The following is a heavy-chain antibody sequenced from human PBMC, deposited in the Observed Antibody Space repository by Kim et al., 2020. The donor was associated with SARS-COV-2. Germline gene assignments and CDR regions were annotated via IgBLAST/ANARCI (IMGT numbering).Heavy chain of an antibody. V-gene: IGHV3-30*18. J-gene: IGHJ5*02. CDR2: ISYDGSNK. CDR3: AKDRTAVAGKGNWFDP. CDR1: GFTFSSYG. D-gene: IGHD6-19*01. Sequence: GGSLRLSCAASGFTFSSYGMHWVRQAPGKGLEWVAVISYDGSNKYYADSVKGRFTISRDNSKNTLYLQMNSLRAEDTAVHYCAKDRTAVAGKGNWFDPWGQGTLVTVS.